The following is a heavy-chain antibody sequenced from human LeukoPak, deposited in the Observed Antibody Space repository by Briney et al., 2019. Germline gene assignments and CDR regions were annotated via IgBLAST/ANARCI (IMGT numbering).Heavy chain of an antibody. CDR3: ARAKLPSPDRDYYYYGMDV. Sequence: QSSETLSLTCAVYGGSFSGYYWSWIRQPPGKGLEWIGKINHSGSTNYNPSLKSRVTISVDTSKNQFSLKLSSVTAADTAVYCCARAKLPSPDRDYYYYGMDVWGQGTTVTVSS. CDR1: GGSFSGYY. D-gene: IGHD2-15*01. J-gene: IGHJ6*02. V-gene: IGHV4-34*01. CDR2: INHSGST.